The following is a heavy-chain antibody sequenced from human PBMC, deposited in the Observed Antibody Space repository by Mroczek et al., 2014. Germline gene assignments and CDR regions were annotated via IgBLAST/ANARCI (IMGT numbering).Heavy chain of an antibody. CDR1: GGSISSYY. D-gene: IGHD5-18*01. J-gene: IGHJ4*02. Sequence: QVQLQESGPGLVKPSETLSLTCTVSGGSISSYYWSWIRQPPGKGLEWIGYIYYSGSTNYNPSLKSRVTISVDTSKNQFSLKLSSVTAADTAVYYCAGGYSYESFDYWGQGTLVTVSS. V-gene: IGHV4-59*01. CDR2: IYYSGST. CDR3: AGGYSYESFDY.